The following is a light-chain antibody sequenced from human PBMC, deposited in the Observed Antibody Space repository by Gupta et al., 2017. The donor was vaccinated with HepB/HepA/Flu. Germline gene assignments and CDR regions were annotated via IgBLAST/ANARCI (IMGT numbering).Light chain of an antibody. J-gene: IGKJ1*01. Sequence: GERVTLSCRASQSVSSNLAWYQQKPGQAPRLLIYGASTRATGIPARFSGSGSGTEFTLTISSLQSEDFALYYCQQYDSWPTFGQGTKVELK. CDR2: GAS. CDR3: QQYDSWPT. CDR1: QSVSSN. V-gene: IGKV3-15*01.